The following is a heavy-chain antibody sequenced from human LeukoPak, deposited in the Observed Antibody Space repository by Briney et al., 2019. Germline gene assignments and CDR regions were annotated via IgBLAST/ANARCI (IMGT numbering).Heavy chain of an antibody. Sequence: GGSLRLSRAASGFTFSDYYMSWVRQAPGKGLEWVSGISGSGGSTYNADSVKGRFTISRDNSKNTLFLQMNSLRAGDTAVYYCASHTTNWGYEDVIDIWGQGTMVTVSS. CDR2: ISGSGGST. V-gene: IGHV3-23*01. J-gene: IGHJ3*02. D-gene: IGHD7-27*01. CDR3: ASHTTNWGYEDVIDI. CDR1: GFTFSDYY.